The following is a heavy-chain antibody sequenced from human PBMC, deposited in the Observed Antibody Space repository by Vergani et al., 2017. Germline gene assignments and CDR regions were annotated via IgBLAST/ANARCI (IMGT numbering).Heavy chain of an antibody. CDR1: GFTFDTYT. V-gene: IGHV3-23*01. D-gene: IGHD3-16*01. CDR2: ISSGGGDI. J-gene: IGHJ1*01. Sequence: EVQLLESGGGLVQPGGSRRLSCAGAGFTFDTYTMAYVRQAPGKGLEWVATISSGGGDIFYADSVKGRFTISRDNSKNTLFLQMNSLKDEDTAVYYCTTAWGLYYVHGEDFQYRGRGNLVS. CDR3: TTAWGLYYVHGEDFQY.